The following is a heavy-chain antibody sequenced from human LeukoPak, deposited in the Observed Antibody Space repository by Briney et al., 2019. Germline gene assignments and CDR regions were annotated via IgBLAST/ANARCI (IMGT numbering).Heavy chain of an antibody. CDR3: ARGGDYLGPVGGAFDI. CDR1: GGSISSSSYY. CDR2: IYTSGNT. Sequence: SETLSLTCTVSGGSISSSSYYWGWIRQPPGKGLEWIGRIYTSGNTNYNPSLKSRVTMSVDTSKNHFSLKLTPVTAADTAVYYCARGGDYLGPVGGAFDIWGQGTMVTVSS. V-gene: IGHV4-39*07. J-gene: IGHJ3*02. D-gene: IGHD5-12*01.